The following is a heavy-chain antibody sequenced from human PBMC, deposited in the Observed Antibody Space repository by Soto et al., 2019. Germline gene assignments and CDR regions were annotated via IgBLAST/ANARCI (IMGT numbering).Heavy chain of an antibody. CDR2: INAGNGNT. J-gene: IGHJ4*02. CDR3: ARGLFYGDYGGY. CDR1: GYPFTSYA. D-gene: IGHD4-17*01. Sequence: QVQLVQSGAEVKKPGASVKVSCKASGYPFTSYAMHWVRQAPGQRLEWMGWINAGNGNTKYSQKFQGRVTITRDTSASTAYMELSSLRSEDTAVYYCARGLFYGDYGGYWGQGTLVTVSS. V-gene: IGHV1-3*01.